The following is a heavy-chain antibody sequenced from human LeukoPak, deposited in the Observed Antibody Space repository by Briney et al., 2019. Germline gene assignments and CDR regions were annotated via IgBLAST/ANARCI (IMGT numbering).Heavy chain of an antibody. CDR3: ARDYYYDSIFFHY. V-gene: IGHV1-18*01. J-gene: IGHJ4*02. CDR1: GYTFTIYG. CDR2: ISAHNCNT. D-gene: IGHD3-22*01. Sequence: ASVNVSCKASGYTFTIYGISWVRQAPGQRLEWIVWISAHNCNTKYAQKLQSRVTMTTDTSKSTAYMEMRSLRSDDTAVYYCARDYYYDSIFFHYWGQGTLVTVSS.